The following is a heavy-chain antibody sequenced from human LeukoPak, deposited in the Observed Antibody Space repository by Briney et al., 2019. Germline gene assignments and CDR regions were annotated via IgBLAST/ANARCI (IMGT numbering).Heavy chain of an antibody. V-gene: IGHV4-59*01. J-gene: IGHJ1*01. Sequence: SETLSLTCTVSSDSISSSYWSRIRQPPGKGLEWIGYIYYSGSTNYNPSLKSRVAISVDTSKNQFSLKLNSVTAADTAVYYCARGYCSSTICFQYFHHWGQGTLVTVSS. CDR2: IYYSGST. D-gene: IGHD2-2*01. CDR3: ARGYCSSTICFQYFHH. CDR1: SDSISSSY.